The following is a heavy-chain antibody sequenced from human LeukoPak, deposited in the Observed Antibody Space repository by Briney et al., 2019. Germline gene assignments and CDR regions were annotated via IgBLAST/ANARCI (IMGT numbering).Heavy chain of an antibody. CDR2: ISSSRSSI. CDR1: GFTFNSYT. CDR3: AKSFWWFGEFSPFDY. D-gene: IGHD3-10*01. V-gene: IGHV3-21*01. Sequence: PGGSLRLSCAASGFTFNSYTMNWVRQAPGKGLEWVSSISSSRSSIYYADSMKGRSTISRDNAKNSLYLQMNSLRAEDTAVYYCAKSFWWFGEFSPFDYWGQGTLVTASS. J-gene: IGHJ4*02.